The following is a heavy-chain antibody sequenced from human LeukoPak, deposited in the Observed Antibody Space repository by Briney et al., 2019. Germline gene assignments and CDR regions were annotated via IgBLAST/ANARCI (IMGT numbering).Heavy chain of an antibody. CDR1: GGSISSYY. J-gene: IGHJ3*02. CDR2: IYNRGST. Sequence: PSETLSLSCSISGGSISSYYWSWIPQPPGKGLRWIGYIYNRGSTNYNPPPKSRVTISVDTSKNQFSLKLRSVTAADTAVYYCARDRPGIAVAGDAFDIWGQGTMVTVSS. D-gene: IGHD6-19*01. CDR3: ARDRPGIAVAGDAFDI. V-gene: IGHV4-59*01.